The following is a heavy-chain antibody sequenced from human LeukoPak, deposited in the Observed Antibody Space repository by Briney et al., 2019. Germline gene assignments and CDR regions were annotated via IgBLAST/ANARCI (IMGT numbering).Heavy chain of an antibody. J-gene: IGHJ4*02. V-gene: IGHV3-30-3*01. Sequence: GRSPRLSCAASGFTFSSYAMHWVRQAPGKGLEWVAVISYDGSNKYYADSVKGRFTISRDNSKNTLYLQMNSLRAEDTAVYYCATETPMVRGEYDYWGQGTLVTVSS. CDR2: ISYDGSNK. CDR3: ATETPMVRGEYDY. CDR1: GFTFSSYA. D-gene: IGHD3-10*01.